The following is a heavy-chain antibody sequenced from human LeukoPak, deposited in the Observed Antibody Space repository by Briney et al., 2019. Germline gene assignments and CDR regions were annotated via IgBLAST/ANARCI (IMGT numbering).Heavy chain of an antibody. Sequence: GASLRLSCAASGFTFSSYAMSWVRQAPGKGLEWVSAISGSGGSTYYADSVKGRFTISRDNSKNTLYLQMNSLRAEDTAVYYWAKDGPYFGGSYRRGYSYGLDSGGQEPLVTVS. CDR1: GFTFSSYA. CDR2: ISGSGGST. D-gene: IGHD5-18*01. CDR3: AKDGPYFGGSYRRGYSYGLDS. V-gene: IGHV3-23*01. J-gene: IGHJ4*02.